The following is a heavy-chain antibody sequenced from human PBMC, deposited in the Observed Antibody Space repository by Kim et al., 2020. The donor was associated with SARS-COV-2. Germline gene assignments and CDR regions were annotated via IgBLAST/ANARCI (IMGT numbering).Heavy chain of an antibody. V-gene: IGHV3-74*01. CDR1: GFTFSSYW. J-gene: IGHJ6*02. Sequence: GGSLRLSCAASGFTFSSYWMHWVRQAPGKGLVWVSRINSDGSSTSYADSVKGRFTISRDNAKNTLYLQMNSLRAEDTAVYYCARRGHNYDFWSGYHYYYYGMNVWGQGTRATVSS. CDR2: INSDGSST. CDR3: ARRGHNYDFWSGYHYYYYGMNV. D-gene: IGHD3-3*01.